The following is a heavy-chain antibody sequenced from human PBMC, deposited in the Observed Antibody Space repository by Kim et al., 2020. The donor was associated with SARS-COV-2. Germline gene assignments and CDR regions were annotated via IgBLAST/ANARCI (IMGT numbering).Heavy chain of an antibody. V-gene: IGHV4-59*01. Sequence: SETLSLTCTVSGGSISNYYWSWIRQPPGKGLEWIGYIYYSGSTRYNPSLKSRGTISVDSSKNQFPLKLSSVTAADTAAYYCGIDSGYYMDVWGQGTTVPV. CDR3: GIDSGYYMDV. CDR1: GGSISNYY. D-gene: IGHD2-21*01. CDR2: IYYSGST. J-gene: IGHJ6*02.